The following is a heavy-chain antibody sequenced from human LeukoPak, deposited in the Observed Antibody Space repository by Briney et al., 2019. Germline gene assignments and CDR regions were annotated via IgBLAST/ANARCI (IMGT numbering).Heavy chain of an antibody. Sequence: ASVKVSCKASGYTFTSYYMHWVRQAPGQGLEWMGIIIPSGGSTSYAQRVQGRVNMTRDTYTSTVYMELSSLRSEDTAVYYCARADPIFGVVPYFDYWGQGTLVTVSS. D-gene: IGHD3-3*01. CDR3: ARADPIFGVVPYFDY. CDR2: IIPSGGST. J-gene: IGHJ4*02. V-gene: IGHV1-46*01. CDR1: GYTFTSYY.